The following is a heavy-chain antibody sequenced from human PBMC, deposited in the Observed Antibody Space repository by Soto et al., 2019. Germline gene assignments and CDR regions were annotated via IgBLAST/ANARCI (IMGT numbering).Heavy chain of an antibody. D-gene: IGHD3-16*02. CDR1: GYTFTSYG. V-gene: IGHV1-18*01. J-gene: IGHJ5*02. Sequence: QVQLVQSGAEVKKPGASVKVSCKASGYTFTSYGISWVRQAPGQGLEWMGWISAYNGNTNYAQKLQGRVTXXTXTXXSTAYMELRSLRSDDTAVYYCARVITFGGVIVIAPWGQGTLVTVSS. CDR3: ARVITFGGVIVIAP. CDR2: ISAYNGNT.